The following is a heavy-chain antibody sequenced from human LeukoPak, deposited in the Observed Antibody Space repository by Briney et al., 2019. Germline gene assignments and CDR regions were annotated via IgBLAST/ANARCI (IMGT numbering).Heavy chain of an antibody. CDR1: GGSISSYY. CDR3: ARRSIVATVFDAFDI. D-gene: IGHD5-12*01. V-gene: IGHV4-4*07. CDR2: IYTSGST. Sequence: SETLSLTCTVSGGSISSYYWSWIRQPAGKGLEWIGRIYTSGSTNYNPSLKSRVTMSVDTSKNQFSLKLSSVTAADTAVYYCARRSIVATVFDAFDIWGQGTMVTVSA. J-gene: IGHJ3*02.